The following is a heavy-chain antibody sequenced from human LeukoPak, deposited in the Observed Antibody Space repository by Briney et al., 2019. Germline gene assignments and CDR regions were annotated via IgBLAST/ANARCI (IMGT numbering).Heavy chain of an antibody. CDR2: ISGSGGST. CDR1: GGSFSGYY. J-gene: IGHJ4*02. D-gene: IGHD3-10*01. CDR3: AKFLSRRFGESTDY. V-gene: IGHV3-23*01. Sequence: PSETLSLTCAVYGGSFSGYYWSWVRQAPGKGLEWVSAISGSGGSTYYADSVKGRFTISRDNSKNTLYLQMNSLRAEDTAVYYCAKFLSRRFGESTDYWGQGTLVTVSS.